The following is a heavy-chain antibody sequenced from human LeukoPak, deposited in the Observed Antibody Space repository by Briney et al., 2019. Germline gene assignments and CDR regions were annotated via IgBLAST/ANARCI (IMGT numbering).Heavy chain of an antibody. CDR2: IYYSGST. CDR1: SGSISSYY. D-gene: IGHD1-26*01. J-gene: IGHJ4*02. Sequence: SETLSLTCTVSSGSISSYYWSWIRQPPGKGLEWIGYIYYSGSTNYNPSLKSRVTISVDTSKNQFSLKLSSVTAADTAVYYCARNRGGSYRSYFDYWGQGTLVTVSS. V-gene: IGHV4-59*08. CDR3: ARNRGGSYRSYFDY.